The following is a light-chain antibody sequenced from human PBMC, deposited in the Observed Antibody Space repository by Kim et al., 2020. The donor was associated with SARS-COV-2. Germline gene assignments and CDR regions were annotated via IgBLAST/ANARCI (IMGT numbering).Light chain of an antibody. CDR1: SSDVGGHNL. J-gene: IGLJ1*01. CDR3: CSYTSSVTYV. V-gene: IGLV2-14*04. CDR2: DVN. Sequence: GQSLTISCTGTSSDVGGHNLVSWYQQHPGKAPKLMIYDVNKRPSGVSNRFSGSKSGNTASLTISGLQPEDEADYYCCSYTSSVTYVFGTGTKVTVL.